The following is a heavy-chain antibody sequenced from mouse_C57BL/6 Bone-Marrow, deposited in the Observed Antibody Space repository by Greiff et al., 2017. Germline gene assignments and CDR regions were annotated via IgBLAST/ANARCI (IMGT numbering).Heavy chain of an antibody. J-gene: IGHJ3*01. V-gene: IGHV1-55*01. CDR2: IYPGSGST. D-gene: IGHD2-4*01. Sequence: QVQLQQPGAELVKPGASVKMSCKASGYTFTSYWITWVKQRPGQGLEWIGDIYPGSGSTNYNEKFKSKATLTVDTSSSTAYMQLSSLTSEDSAVYYCARDCYDYDWFAYWGQGTLVTVSA. CDR1: GYTFTSYW. CDR3: ARDCYDYDWFAY.